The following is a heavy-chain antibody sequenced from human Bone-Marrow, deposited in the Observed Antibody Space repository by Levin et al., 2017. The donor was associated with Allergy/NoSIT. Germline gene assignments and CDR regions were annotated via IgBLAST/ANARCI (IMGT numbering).Heavy chain of an antibody. CDR1: GYSISSGYY. Sequence: SETLSLTCAVSGYSISSGYYWGWIRQPPGKGLEWIGSIYHSGSTYYNPSLKSRVTISVDTSKNQFSLKLSSVTAADTAVYYCARESIAAAANNWFDPWGQGTLVTVSS. J-gene: IGHJ5*02. V-gene: IGHV4-38-2*02. CDR2: IYHSGST. D-gene: IGHD6-13*01. CDR3: ARESIAAAANNWFDP.